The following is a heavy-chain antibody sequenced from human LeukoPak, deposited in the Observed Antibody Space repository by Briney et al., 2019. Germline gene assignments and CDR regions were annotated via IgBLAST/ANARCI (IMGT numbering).Heavy chain of an antibody. CDR3: ASYYGSGSYYGGALDY. V-gene: IGHV3-30*03. Sequence: GRSLRLSCAASGFTFSRYGMNWVRQAPGKGREWVALISYDGSNKYYADSVKGRFTISRDDSKNTLYLQMNSLRVEDTAVYYCASYYGSGSYYGGALDYWGQGTLVTVSS. D-gene: IGHD3-10*01. CDR2: ISYDGSNK. J-gene: IGHJ4*02. CDR1: GFTFSRYG.